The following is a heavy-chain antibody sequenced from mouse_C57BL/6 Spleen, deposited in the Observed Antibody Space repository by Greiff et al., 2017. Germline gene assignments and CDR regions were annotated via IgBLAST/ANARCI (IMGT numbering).Heavy chain of an antibody. J-gene: IGHJ2*01. D-gene: IGHD1-1*01. CDR2: IDPSDSYT. CDR1: GYTFPSYW. CDR3: ARSYYYGSRWYFDY. V-gene: IGHV1-50*01. Sequence: QVQLQQPGAELVKPGASVKLSCKASGYTFPSYWMQWVKQRPGQGLEWIGEIDPSDSYTNYNQKFKGKATLTVDTSSSTAYMQLSSLTSEDSAVYYCARSYYYGSRWYFDYWGQGTTLTVSS.